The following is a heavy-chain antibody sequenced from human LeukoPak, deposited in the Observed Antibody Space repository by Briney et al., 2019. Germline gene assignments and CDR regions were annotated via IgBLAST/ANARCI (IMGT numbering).Heavy chain of an antibody. CDR1: GFTFNNYW. J-gene: IGHJ6*03. V-gene: IGHV3-74*01. CDR3: ARETFSSFSMDV. D-gene: IGHD2-15*01. Sequence: GGSLRLSCAASGFTFNNYWMHWVRQPPGKGIVWVSRINSDGSTSYADSVKGRFTISRDNAKNTLYLQMSSLRAEDTAVYYCARETFSSFSMDVWGKGTTVTVSS. CDR2: INSDGST.